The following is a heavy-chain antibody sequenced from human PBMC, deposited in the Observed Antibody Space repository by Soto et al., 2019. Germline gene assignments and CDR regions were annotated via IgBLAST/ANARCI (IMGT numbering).Heavy chain of an antibody. CDR3: ARERSIVVVPARIKYGMDV. V-gene: IGHV1-69*06. CDR1: GGTFSSYA. J-gene: IGHJ6*02. CDR2: IIPIFGTA. D-gene: IGHD2-2*01. Sequence: GASVKVSCKASGGTFSSYAISWVRQAPGQGLEWMGGIIPIFGTANYAQKFQGRVTITADKSTSTAYMELSGLRSEDTAVYYCARERSIVVVPARIKYGMDVWGQGTTVTVSS.